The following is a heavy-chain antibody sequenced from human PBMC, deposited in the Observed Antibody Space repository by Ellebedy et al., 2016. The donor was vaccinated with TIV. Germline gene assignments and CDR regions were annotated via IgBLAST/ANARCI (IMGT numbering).Heavy chain of an antibody. CDR3: SRDGSFDY. Sequence: GESLKISXAASGFTFSSYWMSWVRQAPGKGLEWVANIKQDGSEKYYVDSVKGRFTISRDNAKNSLYLQMNSLRAEDTAVYYCSRDGSFDYWGQGTLVTVSS. V-gene: IGHV3-7*01. D-gene: IGHD5-12*01. J-gene: IGHJ4*02. CDR2: IKQDGSEK. CDR1: GFTFSSYW.